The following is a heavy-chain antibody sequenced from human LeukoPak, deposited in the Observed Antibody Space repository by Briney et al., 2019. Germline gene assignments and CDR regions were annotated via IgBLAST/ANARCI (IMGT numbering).Heavy chain of an antibody. J-gene: IGHJ4*02. CDR3: ARVGIQLWYDY. CDR1: GYTFTSYY. V-gene: IGHV1-46*01. CDR2: INPSGGST. D-gene: IGHD5-18*01. Sequence: APVKVSCKASGYTFTSYYMHWVRQAPGQGLEWMGIINPSGGSTSYAQKFQGRVTMTRDTSTSTVYMELSSLRSEDTAVYYCARVGIQLWYDYWGQGTLVTVSS.